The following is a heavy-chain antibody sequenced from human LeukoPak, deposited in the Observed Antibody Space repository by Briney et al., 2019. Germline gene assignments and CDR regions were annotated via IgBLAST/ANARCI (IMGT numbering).Heavy chain of an antibody. CDR3: ARKDAGPSSFDY. CDR2: VNSDSGAT. J-gene: IGHJ4*02. Sequence: WASMKVSCKASGYTFTVYYIHWVRQAPGQGLEWMGWVNSDSGATNYEQKFQGRVTMTRDTSINTVYLELSSLTSDDTAIYYCARKDAGPSSFDYWGQGSLVTVSS. CDR1: GYTFTVYY. V-gene: IGHV1-2*02.